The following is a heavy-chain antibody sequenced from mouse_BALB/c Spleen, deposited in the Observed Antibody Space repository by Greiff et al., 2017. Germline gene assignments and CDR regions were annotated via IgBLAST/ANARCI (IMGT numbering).Heavy chain of an antibody. Sequence: EVQLVESGPGLVKPSQSLSLTCSVTGYSITSGYYWNWIRQFLGNKLEWMGYISYDGSNNYNPSLKNRISITRDTSKNQFFLKLNSVTTEDTATYYCAREGLRRGWVAYWGQGTLVTVSA. D-gene: IGHD2-12*01. V-gene: IGHV3-6*02. J-gene: IGHJ3*01. CDR2: ISYDGSN. CDR1: GYSITSGYY. CDR3: AREGLRRGWVAY.